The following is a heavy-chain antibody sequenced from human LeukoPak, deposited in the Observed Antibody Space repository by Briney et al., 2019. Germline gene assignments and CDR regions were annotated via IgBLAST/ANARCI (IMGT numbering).Heavy chain of an antibody. V-gene: IGHV4-31*03. Sequence: SETLSLTCSVSGGSISSGGYYWSWIRQQPGKGLEWIGYIHHSGTYYNPSLKSRATISGDTSKNEIFLKLRSVTAADTAVYYCARVGVPSFSAFDIWGQGTMVTVSS. D-gene: IGHD3-10*01. CDR1: GGSISSGGYY. CDR2: IHHSGT. CDR3: ARVGVPSFSAFDI. J-gene: IGHJ3*02.